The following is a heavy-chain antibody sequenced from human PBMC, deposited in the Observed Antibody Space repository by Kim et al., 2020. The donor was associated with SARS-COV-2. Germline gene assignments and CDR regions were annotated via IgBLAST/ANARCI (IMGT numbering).Heavy chain of an antibody. Sequence: ATAYAASVKGRFTISRDDSKNMAYLQMNSLKTEDTAVYYCHLTMFGGGFDPWGQGTLVTVSS. CDR2: AT. J-gene: IGHJ5*02. CDR3: HLTMFGGGFDP. D-gene: IGHD3-3*01. V-gene: IGHV3-73*01.